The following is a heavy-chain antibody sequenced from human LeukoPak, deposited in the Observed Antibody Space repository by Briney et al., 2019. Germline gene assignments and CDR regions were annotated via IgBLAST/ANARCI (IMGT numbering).Heavy chain of an antibody. D-gene: IGHD4-17*01. CDR1: GSTFSSYG. CDR2: ISNDGSNK. Sequence: PGGSLRLSCAASGSTFSSYGTHWVRQAPGKGLDWVAVISNDGSNKYYADSVKGRFTISRDNSKNTLYLQMNSLRAEDTAVYYCAKLTVTTPGLYWGQGTLVTVSS. J-gene: IGHJ4*02. V-gene: IGHV3-30*18. CDR3: AKLTVTTPGLY.